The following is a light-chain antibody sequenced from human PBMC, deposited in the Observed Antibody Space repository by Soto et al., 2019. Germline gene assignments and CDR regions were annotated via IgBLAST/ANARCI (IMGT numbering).Light chain of an antibody. V-gene: IGKV3-11*01. CDR2: GAS. CDR3: HQCSNWPPFT. J-gene: IGKJ3*01. CDR1: QSLNTY. Sequence: EIVLTHSPATLSLSPGDRATLSCRASQSLNTYVSWYQQKPGQAPRLLIYGASNRATGIPARFSGSGSGTDFTLSVSSVAPEDFAVYYCHQCSNWPPFTVGPGTKVDIK.